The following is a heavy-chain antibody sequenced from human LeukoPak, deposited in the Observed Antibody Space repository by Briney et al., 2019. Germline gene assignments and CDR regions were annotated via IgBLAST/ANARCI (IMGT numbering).Heavy chain of an antibody. V-gene: IGHV3-74*01. CDR3: ARGGVSRTHDY. Sequence: GGTLRLSCAASGFTFSGFWRHWVRQAPGKGLVWVSHINGDGSETNYADSVNGRFTISRDNAKNTLYLQMNSLRAEDTAVYYCARGGVSRTHDYWGQGTLVTVSS. J-gene: IGHJ4*02. D-gene: IGHD3-3*01. CDR2: INGDGSET. CDR1: GFTFSGFW.